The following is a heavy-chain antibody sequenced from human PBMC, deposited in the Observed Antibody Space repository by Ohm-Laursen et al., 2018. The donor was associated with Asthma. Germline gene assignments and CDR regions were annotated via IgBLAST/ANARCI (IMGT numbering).Heavy chain of an antibody. CDR2: IGPSSRDI. Sequence: GSLRLSCTASGFTFSDSYMSWIRLAPGKGLESISYIGPSSRDIMYVDSVKGRFSISRDSARNSLYLQMNNLRAEDTAVYYCSRDPRRLPFWGQGTTVTASS. J-gene: IGHJ6*02. D-gene: IGHD4-11*01. CDR3: SRDPRRLPF. V-gene: IGHV3-11*05. CDR1: GFTFSDSY.